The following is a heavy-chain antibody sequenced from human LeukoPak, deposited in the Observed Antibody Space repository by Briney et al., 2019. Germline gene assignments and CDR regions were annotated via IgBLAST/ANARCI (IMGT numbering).Heavy chain of an antibody. Sequence: GGSLRLSCAASGFTFSSYSMNWVRQAPGKGLEWVSSISSSSSYIYYADSVKGRFTISRDNAKNSLYLQMNSLRAEDTAVYYCARRGGTILGVVIRGSYYFDYWGQGTLVTVSS. CDR2: ISSSSSYI. CDR3: ARRGGTILGVVIRGSYYFDY. J-gene: IGHJ4*02. D-gene: IGHD3-3*01. V-gene: IGHV3-21*01. CDR1: GFTFSSYS.